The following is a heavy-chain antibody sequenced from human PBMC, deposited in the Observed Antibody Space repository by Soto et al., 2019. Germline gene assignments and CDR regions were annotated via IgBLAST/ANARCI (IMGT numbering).Heavy chain of an antibody. Sequence: PGGTLGLSCSASGVIFSTNAMNWVRQAPGKGLEWVSAINANGGTTYYAESVRGRFTISRDNSINTLYLQMSRLRTEDTAVYYCAHPRGYGVFDAVDIWGQGTMVPVSS. V-gene: IGHV3-23*01. CDR2: INANGGTT. CDR3: AHPRGYGVFDAVDI. CDR1: GVIFSTNA. J-gene: IGHJ3*02. D-gene: IGHD4-17*01.